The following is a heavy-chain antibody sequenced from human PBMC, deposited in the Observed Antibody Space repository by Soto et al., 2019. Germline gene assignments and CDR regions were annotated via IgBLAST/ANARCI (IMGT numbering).Heavy chain of an antibody. CDR1: GYSFTSYW. V-gene: IGHV5-51*01. J-gene: IGHJ4*02. Sequence: PGESLKISCKGSGYSFTSYWIGWVRQMPGKGLEWMGIIYPGDSDTRYSPSFQGQVTISADKSISTAYLQWSSLKASDTAMYYCARSLRYFDWLPRPFDYWGQGTLVTVSS. CDR2: IYPGDSDT. D-gene: IGHD3-9*01. CDR3: ARSLRYFDWLPRPFDY.